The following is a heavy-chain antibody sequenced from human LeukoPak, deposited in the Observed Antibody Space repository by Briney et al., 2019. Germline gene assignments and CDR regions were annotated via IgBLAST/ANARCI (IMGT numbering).Heavy chain of an antibody. CDR3: ARRVGRWFGERAYYYNYMDV. V-gene: IGHV4-39*07. CDR1: GGSISSSSYY. CDR2: INHSGST. Sequence: PSETLSLTCTVSGGSISSSSYYWSWIRQPPGKGLEWIGEINHSGSTKYSPSLKSRVTISVDTSKNQFSLKLSSVTAADTAVYYCARRVGRWFGERAYYYNYMDVWGKGTTVTISS. D-gene: IGHD3-10*01. J-gene: IGHJ6*03.